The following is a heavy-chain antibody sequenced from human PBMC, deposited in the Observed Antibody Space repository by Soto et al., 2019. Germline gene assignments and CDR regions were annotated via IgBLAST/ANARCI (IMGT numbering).Heavy chain of an antibody. CDR2: ISRDGSHK. D-gene: IGHD1-26*01. V-gene: IGHV3-30*04. CDR3: ARSRNSAVADSFDF. CDR1: GFTFRNYA. J-gene: IGHJ4*02. Sequence: LRLSCAASGFTFRNYAIHWVRQAPGKGLEWVAVISRDGSHKYYLDSVKGRFTISRDNSKDTVNLLMNSLRDDDSAMYYCARSRNSAVADSFDFWGQGTLVTVSS.